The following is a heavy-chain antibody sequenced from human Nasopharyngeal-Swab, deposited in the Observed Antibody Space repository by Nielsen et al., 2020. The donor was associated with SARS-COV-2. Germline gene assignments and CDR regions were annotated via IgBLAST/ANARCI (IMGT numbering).Heavy chain of an antibody. Sequence: SETLSLTCPVSGGSISSVSYYWSWILQPALKGLDWIGRIYTSGSTNYNPSLKSRVTISVDTSKNQFSLKLSSVTAADTAVYYCARDVEPYCSSTSCSYFFDYWGQGTLVTVSS. J-gene: IGHJ4*02. V-gene: IGHV4-61*02. CDR1: GGSISSVSYY. CDR2: IYTSGST. D-gene: IGHD2-2*01. CDR3: ARDVEPYCSSTSCSYFFDY.